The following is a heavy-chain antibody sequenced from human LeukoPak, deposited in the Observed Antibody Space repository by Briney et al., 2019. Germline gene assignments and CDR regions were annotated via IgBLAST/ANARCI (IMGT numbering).Heavy chain of an antibody. CDR2: ITWDGDTT. V-gene: IGHV3-43*01. CDR3: ASEYYDILTGYYTLDY. Sequence: GGSLRLSCAASGFTFDDYTMHWVRQAPGKGLEWVSLITWDGDTTNYADSVKGRFTISRDNSKDSLYLQMNSLRAEDTAVYYCASEYYDILTGYYTLDYWGQGTLVTVSS. J-gene: IGHJ4*02. D-gene: IGHD3-9*01. CDR1: GFTFDDYT.